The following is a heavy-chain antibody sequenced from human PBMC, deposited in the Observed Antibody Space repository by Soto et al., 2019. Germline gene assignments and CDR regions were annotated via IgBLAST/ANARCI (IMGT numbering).Heavy chain of an antibody. Sequence: GASVKVSCKASGYTFTSFGISWVRQAPGQGLEWMGWISAYNGNTNYAQKLQGRVTMTTDTSTSTAYMELRSLRSDDTAVYYCARDTKGYFDWLLSLYYYYGMDVWGQGTTVTVSS. V-gene: IGHV1-18*01. CDR2: ISAYNGNT. CDR1: GYTFTSFG. D-gene: IGHD3-9*01. CDR3: ARDTKGYFDWLLSLYYYYGMDV. J-gene: IGHJ6*02.